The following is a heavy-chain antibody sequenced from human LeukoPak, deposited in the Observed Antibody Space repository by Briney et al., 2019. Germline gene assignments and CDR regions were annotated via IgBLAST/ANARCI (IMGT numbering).Heavy chain of an antibody. CDR2: ISYSGST. V-gene: IGHV4-59*12. Sequence: SETLSLTCTVSGGSISGYYWSWIRQPPGKGLEWVGYISYSGSTNYKPSLKSRVTISVDTSKNQFSLKLSSVTAADTAVYYCARGDDILTGYSLYFDYWGQGTLVTVSS. D-gene: IGHD3-9*01. CDR1: GGSISGYY. J-gene: IGHJ4*02. CDR3: ARGDDILTGYSLYFDY.